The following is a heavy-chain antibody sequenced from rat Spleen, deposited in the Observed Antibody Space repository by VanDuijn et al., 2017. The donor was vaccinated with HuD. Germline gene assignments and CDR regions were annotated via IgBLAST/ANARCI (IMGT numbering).Heavy chain of an antibody. D-gene: IGHD1-7*01. J-gene: IGHJ3*01. CDR1: GISFSNYD. CDR2: ITHDGSGS. Sequence: EVQLVESGGGLVQPGRSLKLSCAASGISFSNYDMSWVRQAPKKGLEWAATITHDGSGSYYRDSVKGRFTISRDNAKSTLYLQMDSLRSEDTATYYCARPSYGYPFAYWGQGTLVTVSS. V-gene: IGHV5-7*01. CDR3: ARPSYGYPFAY.